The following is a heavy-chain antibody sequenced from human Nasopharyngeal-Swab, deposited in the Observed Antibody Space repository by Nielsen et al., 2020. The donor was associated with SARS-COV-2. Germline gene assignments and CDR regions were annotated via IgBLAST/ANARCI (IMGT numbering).Heavy chain of an antibody. CDR3: AKVVAAHYYYYGMDV. Sequence: NGMEWVSGISWNSGSIGYADSVKGRFTISRDNAKNSLYLQMNSLRAEDTALYYCAKVVAAHYYYYGMDVWGQGTTVTVSS. J-gene: IGHJ6*02. V-gene: IGHV3-9*01. D-gene: IGHD2-15*01. CDR2: ISWNSGSI.